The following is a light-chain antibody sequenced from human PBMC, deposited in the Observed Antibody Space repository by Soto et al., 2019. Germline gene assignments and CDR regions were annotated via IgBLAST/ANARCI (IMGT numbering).Light chain of an antibody. J-gene: IGLJ3*02. CDR1: SSDVGGYDY. Sequence: QSALTQPASVSGSPGQSITISCTGTSSDVGGYDYVSWYQLHPGKAPKLMVFEVSNRPSGVSHRFSGSKSGNTASLTISGLQAEDEADYYCSSYSTSTALVFGGGTKVTVL. CDR2: EVS. CDR3: SSYSTSTALV. V-gene: IGLV2-14*01.